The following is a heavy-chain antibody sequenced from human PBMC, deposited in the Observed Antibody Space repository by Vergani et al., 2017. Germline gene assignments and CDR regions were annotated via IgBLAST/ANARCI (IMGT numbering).Heavy chain of an antibody. J-gene: IGHJ5*01. V-gene: IGHV3-30*02. Sequence: QVQLVESGGGVVQPGGSLRLSCVASGFSVSNSGMHWVRQTPGKGLEWVAFIQYDGSDIFYADFVEGRFTISRDNSKNSLYLQMRSLRFDDTAVYYCVRARCSGPCFMSNWFDSWGQGTLVTVSS. CDR2: IQYDGSDI. CDR3: VRARCSGPCFMSNWFDS. D-gene: IGHD5-12*01. CDR1: GFSVSNSG.